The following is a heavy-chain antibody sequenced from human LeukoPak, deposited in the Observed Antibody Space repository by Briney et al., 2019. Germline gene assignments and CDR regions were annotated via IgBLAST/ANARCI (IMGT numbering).Heavy chain of an antibody. CDR2: ISSSSSYI. Sequence: KTGGSLRLSCAASGFTFSSYSMNWVRQAPGKGLEWVSSISSSSSYIYYADSVKGRFTISRDNAKNSLYLQMNSLRAEDTAVYYCAREGLYERPFDYWGQGTLVTVSS. CDR3: AREGLYERPFDY. V-gene: IGHV3-21*01. CDR1: GFTFSSYS. J-gene: IGHJ4*02. D-gene: IGHD3-16*01.